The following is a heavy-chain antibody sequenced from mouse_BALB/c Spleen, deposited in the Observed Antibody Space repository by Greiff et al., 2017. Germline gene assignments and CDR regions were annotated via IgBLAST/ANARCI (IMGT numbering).Heavy chain of an antibody. V-gene: IGHV1-87*01. J-gene: IGHJ2*01. CDR2: IYPGDGDT. CDR3: ASGSFTTVPFDY. CDR1: GYTFTSYW. Sequence: VQLQQSGAELARPGASVKLSCKASGYTFTSYWMQWVKQRPGQGLEWIGAIYPGDGDTRYTQKFKGKATLTADKSSSTAYMQLSSLASEDSAVYYCASGSFTTVPFDYWGQGTTLTVSS. D-gene: IGHD1-1*01.